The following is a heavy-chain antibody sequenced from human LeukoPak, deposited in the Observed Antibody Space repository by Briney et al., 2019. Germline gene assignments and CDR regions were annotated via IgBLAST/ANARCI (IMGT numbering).Heavy chain of an antibody. CDR2: INSDESIT. CDR3: ARVNDYGGHRGDFDY. CDR1: GFTFSSSW. V-gene: IGHV3-74*01. J-gene: IGHJ4*02. Sequence: GGSLRLSCAASGFTFSSSWMYWVRQAPGKGLVWVSRINSDESITTYADSVKGRFTISRDNAKNTLDLQMNSLRAEDTAVYYCARVNDYGGHRGDFDYWGQGTLVTVSS. D-gene: IGHD4-23*01.